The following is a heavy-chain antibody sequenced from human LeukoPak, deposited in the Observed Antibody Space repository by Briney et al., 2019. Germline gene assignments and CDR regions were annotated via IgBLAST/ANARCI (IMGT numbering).Heavy chain of an antibody. V-gene: IGHV4-39*01. CDR3: ATTVRFLEWLPLRY. Sequence: SETLSLTCTVPGRSISSSSYHWGWIPQPPGQGPQRIGSTYSSGSTYYNPPLQSRVTISVDTSKNQLSLKLSSVTAADTAVYYCATTVRFLEWLPLRYWGQGTLVTVSS. J-gene: IGHJ4*02. CDR1: GRSISSSSYH. CDR2: TYSSGST. D-gene: IGHD3-3*01.